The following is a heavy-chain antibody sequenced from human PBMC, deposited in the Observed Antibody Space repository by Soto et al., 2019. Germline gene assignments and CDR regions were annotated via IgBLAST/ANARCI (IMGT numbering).Heavy chain of an antibody. V-gene: IGHV3-23*04. D-gene: IGHD1-7*01. CDR3: ARVRFQLEVLPPIDY. CDR1: GRTISGKKY. Sequence: DVQLVESGGGLIQPGESLRLSCAAFGRTISGKKYVAWVRQAPGKGLQWVSAISDTADTTYYADSVKGRFTISRDNSKNTLSLQMNSLRAEDTAIYYCARVRFQLEVLPPIDYWGQGTLVTVSS. CDR2: ISDTADTT. J-gene: IGHJ4*02.